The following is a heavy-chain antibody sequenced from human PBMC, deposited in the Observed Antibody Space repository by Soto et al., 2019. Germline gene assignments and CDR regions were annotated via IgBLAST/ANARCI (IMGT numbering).Heavy chain of an antibody. CDR1: GGSISSYY. Sequence: SETLSLTCTVSGGSISSYYWSWIRQPPGKGLEWIGYIYYSGSTNYNPSLKSRVTISVDTSKNQFSLKLSSVTAADTAVYYCASRMATIGSDAFDIWGQGTMVTVSS. D-gene: IGHD5-12*01. J-gene: IGHJ3*02. CDR2: IYYSGST. CDR3: ASRMATIGSDAFDI. V-gene: IGHV4-59*01.